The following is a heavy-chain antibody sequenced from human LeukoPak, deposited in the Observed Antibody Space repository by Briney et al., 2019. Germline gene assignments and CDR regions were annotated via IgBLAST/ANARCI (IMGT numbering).Heavy chain of an antibody. J-gene: IGHJ4*02. CDR2: ISGSGGST. CDR1: GFTFSSYA. CDR3: AKDMIVVVATAREYFDY. Sequence: GGSLSLSCVVSGFTFSSYAMSWVRQAPGKGLEWASGISGSGGSTFYADSVKGRFTISRDNSKNTVYLQMNRLRAEDTALYYCAKDMIVVVATAREYFDYWGQGTLVTVSS. V-gene: IGHV3-23*01. D-gene: IGHD2-15*01.